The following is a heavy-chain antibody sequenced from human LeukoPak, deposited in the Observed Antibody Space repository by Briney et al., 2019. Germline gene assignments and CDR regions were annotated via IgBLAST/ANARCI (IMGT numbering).Heavy chain of an antibody. CDR2: IYTSGST. CDR1: GGSISSGSYY. CDR3: ASTDTSGGAFDI. Sequence: SQTLSLTCTVSGGSISSGSYYWSWIRQPAGKGLEWIGRIYTSGSTNYNPSLKSRVTISVDTSKNQYSLKLSSVTAADTALYYCASTDTSGGAFDIWGQGTRVTVSS. V-gene: IGHV4-61*02. J-gene: IGHJ3*02. D-gene: IGHD3-22*01.